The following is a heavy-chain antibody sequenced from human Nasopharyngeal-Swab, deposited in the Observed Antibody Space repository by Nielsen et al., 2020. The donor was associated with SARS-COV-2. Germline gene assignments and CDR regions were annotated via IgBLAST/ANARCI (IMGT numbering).Heavy chain of an antibody. J-gene: IGHJ4*02. V-gene: IGHV1-69*10. CDR1: GGTFSKYA. D-gene: IGHD4-17*01. Sequence: SVKVSCKVSGGTFSKYAISWVRQAPGPGLEWMGGIIVNRGMPKYAQKFKDSVIINADESTGTAYMELSSLRSEDTAVYYCATWGIGYGENAHATFDSWGQGTQVTVSS. CDR3: ATWGIGYGENAHATFDS. CDR2: IIVNRGMP.